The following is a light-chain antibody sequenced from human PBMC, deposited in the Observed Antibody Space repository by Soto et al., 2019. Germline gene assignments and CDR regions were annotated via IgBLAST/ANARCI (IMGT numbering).Light chain of an antibody. CDR3: YQYFSTPLT. V-gene: IGKV4-1*01. CDR2: WAS. J-gene: IGKJ4*01. CDR1: QSVLFSINQKNY. Sequence: DIVLTQSPDSVAVSLGERATTNCKSSQSVLFSINQKNYLAWYHQKPGQPPKLVIYWASTRESGVPDRFSGSGSGTDFTLTISSLQAEDVAVYYCYQYFSTPLTFGGGTKVDIK.